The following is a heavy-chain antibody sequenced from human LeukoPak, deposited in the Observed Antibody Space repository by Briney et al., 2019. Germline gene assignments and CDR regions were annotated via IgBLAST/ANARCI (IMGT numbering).Heavy chain of an antibody. V-gene: IGHV4-39*07. Sequence: SETLSLPCPVSGGSISSSSYYWGWIRQPPGKGLEWIGSIYYSGSTYYNPSLKSRVTMSVDTSKNQFSLKLSSVTAADTAVYYCARGAPRIVGAAYYFDYWGQGTLVTVSS. CDR1: GGSISSSSYY. CDR2: IYYSGST. CDR3: ARGAPRIVGAAYYFDY. J-gene: IGHJ4*02. D-gene: IGHD1-26*01.